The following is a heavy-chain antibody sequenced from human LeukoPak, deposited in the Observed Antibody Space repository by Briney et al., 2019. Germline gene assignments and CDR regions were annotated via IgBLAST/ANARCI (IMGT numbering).Heavy chain of an antibody. CDR2: ISASSDST. J-gene: IGHJ4*02. CDR3: AKDRAGYSGARGFDC. V-gene: IGHV3-23*01. Sequence: PGGSLRLSCAASGFTFSTYAMSWVRQAPGKGLDWVSGISASSDSTYYADSVKGRFTISRDKSKNTLYLQMNSLGAADTAVYYCAKDRAGYSGARGFDCWGQGTLVTVSS. D-gene: IGHD5-12*01. CDR1: GFTFSTYA.